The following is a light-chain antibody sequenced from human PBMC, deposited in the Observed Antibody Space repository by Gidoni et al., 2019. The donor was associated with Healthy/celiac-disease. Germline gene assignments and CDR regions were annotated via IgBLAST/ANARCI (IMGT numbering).Light chain of an antibody. CDR1: QGISSW. CDR3: QQYNSYSVT. J-gene: IGKJ2*01. CDR2: DAS. V-gene: IGKV1-5*01. Sequence: DIQMTQSPSTLSASVGDRVTITCRASQGISSWLAWYQQKPGKAPKLLIYDASSLESGVPSRFSGSGSVTEFTLTISSLQPDDFATYYCQQYNSYSVTFGQGTKLEIK.